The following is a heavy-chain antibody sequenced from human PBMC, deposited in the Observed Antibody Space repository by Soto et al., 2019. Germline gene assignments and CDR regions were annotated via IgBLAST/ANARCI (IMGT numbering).Heavy chain of an antibody. CDR3: PHSIAVAGTFDP. Sequence: QITLKESGPTLVKPTQTLTLTCTFSGFSLSTSGVGVGWIRQPPGKALEWLALIYWDDDKRYSPSLKSRLTIPKDTTKNQVVLTMTTMDPVDTATYYCPHSIAVAGTFDPWGQGTLVTVSS. V-gene: IGHV2-5*02. D-gene: IGHD6-19*01. J-gene: IGHJ5*02. CDR2: IYWDDDK. CDR1: GFSLSTSGVG.